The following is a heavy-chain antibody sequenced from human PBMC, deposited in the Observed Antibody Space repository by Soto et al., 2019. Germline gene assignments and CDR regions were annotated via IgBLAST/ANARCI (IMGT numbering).Heavy chain of an antibody. CDR2: ISGSGGST. CDR3: AKDIRGDSVVVVAARDAFDS. V-gene: IGHV3-23*01. D-gene: IGHD2-15*01. CDR1: GFTFSSYA. Sequence: EVQLLESGGGLVQPGGSLRLSCVASGFTFSSYAMSWVRQAPGKGLEWVSAISGSGGSTYYADSVKGRFTISRDNSKNTRNLQMNSQGAEDTAVYYCAKDIRGDSVVVVAARDAFDSWGQGTMVTVSS. J-gene: IGHJ3*02.